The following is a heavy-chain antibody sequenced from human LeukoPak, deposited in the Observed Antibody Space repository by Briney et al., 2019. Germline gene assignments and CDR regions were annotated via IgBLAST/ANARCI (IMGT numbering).Heavy chain of an antibody. J-gene: IGHJ4*02. V-gene: IGHV1-46*01. CDR3: ARAGLDGSGNYYNRASDY. D-gene: IGHD3-10*01. CDR1: GYTFSSYY. Sequence: ASVKVSCKASGYTFSSYYVHWVRQAPGQGLEWMGMIIPSDGFTSYAQKFQGRVTMTRDMSTSTVYMELSSLRSDDTAVYYCARAGLDGSGNYYNRASDYWGQGTLVTVSS. CDR2: IIPSDGFT.